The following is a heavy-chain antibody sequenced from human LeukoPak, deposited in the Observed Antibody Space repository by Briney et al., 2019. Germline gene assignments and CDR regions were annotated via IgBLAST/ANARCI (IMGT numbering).Heavy chain of an antibody. D-gene: IGHD1-1*01. CDR2: IYYSGST. Sequence: KTSETLSLTCTVSGGSISSSSYYWGWIRQPPGKGLEWTGSIYYSGSTYYNPSLKSRVTISVDTSKNQFSLKLSSVTAADTAVYYCARYWKGRQLERRHYYYYYMDVWGKGTTVTISS. CDR1: GGSISSSSYY. J-gene: IGHJ6*03. V-gene: IGHV4-39*07. CDR3: ARYWKGRQLERRHYYYYYMDV.